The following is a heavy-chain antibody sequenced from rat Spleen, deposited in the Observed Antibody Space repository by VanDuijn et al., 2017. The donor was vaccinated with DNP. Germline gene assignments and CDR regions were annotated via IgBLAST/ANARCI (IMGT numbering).Heavy chain of an antibody. CDR1: GFTFSAYY. V-gene: IGHV5S11*01. J-gene: IGHJ2*01. Sequence: EVQLVESGGGLVQPGRSLKLSCAASGFTFSAYYMAWVRQAPAKGLEWVAYIGSPAYAPYYADSVKGRFTISRDNAKITLYLQMDSLRSEETATYYCASSMGTYYPYSFDYWGQGVVVTVSS. CDR3: ASSMGTYYPYSFDY. D-gene: IGHD1-12*02. CDR2: IGSPAYAP.